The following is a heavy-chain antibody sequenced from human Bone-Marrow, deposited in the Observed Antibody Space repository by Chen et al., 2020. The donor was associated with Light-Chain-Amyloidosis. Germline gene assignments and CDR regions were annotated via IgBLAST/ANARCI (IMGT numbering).Heavy chain of an antibody. CDR1: GYTFPNYW. Sequence: VQLEQSGPEVKKPGESLKISCKGSGYTFPNYWIGWVRQMPGKGLEWMGLIYPDDSDARYSPSFEGQVTISADKSITTAYLQWRSLKASDTAMYYCARRRDGYNFDYWGQGTLVTVSS. V-gene: IGHV5-51*01. CDR2: IYPDDSDA. J-gene: IGHJ4*02. D-gene: IGHD5-12*01. CDR3: ARRRDGYNFDY.